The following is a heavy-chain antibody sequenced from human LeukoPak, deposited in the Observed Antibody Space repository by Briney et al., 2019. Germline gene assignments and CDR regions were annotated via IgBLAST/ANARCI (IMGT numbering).Heavy chain of an antibody. Sequence: PGESLKISCKGSGYSFTSYWIGWVRPMPGKGLEWMGIIYPTDSDTRYSPSFQGQVTISADKSISTAYLQWSSLKASDTAMYYCARGGGYSNGYDYFDYWGQGTLVTVSS. D-gene: IGHD5-18*01. J-gene: IGHJ4*02. CDR2: IYPTDSDT. CDR1: GYSFTSYW. CDR3: ARGGGYSNGYDYFDY. V-gene: IGHV5-51*01.